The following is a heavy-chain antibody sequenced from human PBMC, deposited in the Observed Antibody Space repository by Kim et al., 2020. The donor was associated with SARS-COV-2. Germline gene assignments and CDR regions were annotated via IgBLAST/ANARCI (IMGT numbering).Heavy chain of an antibody. V-gene: IGHV3-23*01. CDR3: AKGHTETIGGIDY. J-gene: IGHJ4*02. D-gene: IGHD1-26*01. Sequence: YADSVKGRFTCSRDNSKNTLYLQRTSLRAEDTALYYGAKGHTETIGGIDYWGQGTLVTVSS.